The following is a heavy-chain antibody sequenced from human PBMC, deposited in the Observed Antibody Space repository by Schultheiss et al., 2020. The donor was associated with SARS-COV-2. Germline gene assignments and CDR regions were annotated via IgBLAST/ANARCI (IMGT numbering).Heavy chain of an antibody. Sequence: SETLSLTCTVSGGSISSYYWSWIRQPPGKGLEWIGYIYYSGRIFYNPSLKSRLTISVDTSKNQCSLKLTSLTATDTAIYYCARGNDFVYFFDSWGQGTLVTVAS. CDR1: GGSISSYY. CDR2: IYYSGRI. CDR3: ARGNDFVYFFDS. D-gene: IGHD3-3*01. V-gene: IGHV4-59*08. J-gene: IGHJ4*02.